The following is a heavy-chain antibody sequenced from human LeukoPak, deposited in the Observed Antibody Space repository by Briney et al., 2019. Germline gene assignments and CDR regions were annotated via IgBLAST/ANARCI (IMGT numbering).Heavy chain of an antibody. CDR3: VTSFSYPDDY. CDR1: GFTFSSYW. D-gene: IGHD1-26*01. CDR2: IKQDGSEK. Sequence: GGSLRLSCAASGFTFSSYWMSWVRQAPGKGLEWVANIKQDGSEKYYVNSMKGRFTISRDNAKNSLYLQMNSLRADDTAVYYCVTSFSYPDDYWGQGTLVTVSS. J-gene: IGHJ4*02. V-gene: IGHV3-7*01.